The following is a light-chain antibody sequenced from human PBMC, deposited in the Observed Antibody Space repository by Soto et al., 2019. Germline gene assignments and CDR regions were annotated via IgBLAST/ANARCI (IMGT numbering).Light chain of an antibody. J-gene: IGLJ1*01. CDR3: NSQTTSGIRV. CDR1: SSDVGGYNH. CDR2: EVS. Sequence: QSVLTQPASVSGSPGQSITISCTGTSSDVGGYNHVSWYQHHPGKAPKLIIYEVSYRPSGVSNRFSGSKSAYTASLTISGLQAEDEADYYCNSQTTSGIRVFGTGTKLTVL. V-gene: IGLV2-14*01.